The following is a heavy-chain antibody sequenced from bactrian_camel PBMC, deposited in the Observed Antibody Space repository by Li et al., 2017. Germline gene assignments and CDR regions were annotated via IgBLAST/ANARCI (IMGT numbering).Heavy chain of an antibody. CDR1: GFSFEGYA. D-gene: IGHD2*01. CDR3: ATGISGGRQ. V-gene: IGHV3-2*01. J-gene: IGHJ4*01. CDR2: ISGRDSNS. Sequence: HVQLVESGGGLVQPGGSLRLSCAASGFSFEGYAMSWVRQAPGRGLEWVSSISGRDSNSYYSDSVKGRFTISRDNTKNMLYLQMNSLKAEDTALYYCATGISGGRQRGQGTQVTVS.